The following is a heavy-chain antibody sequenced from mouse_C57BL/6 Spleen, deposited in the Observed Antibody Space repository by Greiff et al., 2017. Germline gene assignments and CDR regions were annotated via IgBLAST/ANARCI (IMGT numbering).Heavy chain of an antibody. Sequence: QVQLQQSGPELVKPGASVKISCKASGYAFSSSWMNWVKQRPGKGLEWIGRIYPGDGDTNYNGKLKGKATLTADKSSSTAYMQLSSLSSEDSAVYFCAREMGTTVVEYFDYWGQSTTLTVSS. CDR2: IYPGDGDT. J-gene: IGHJ2*01. CDR3: AREMGTTVVEYFDY. V-gene: IGHV1-82*01. CDR1: GYAFSSSW. D-gene: IGHD1-1*01.